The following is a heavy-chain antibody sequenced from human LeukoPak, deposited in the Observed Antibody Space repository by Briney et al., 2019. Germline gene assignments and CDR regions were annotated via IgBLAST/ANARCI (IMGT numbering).Heavy chain of an antibody. CDR3: ARGPDYDILADYFDY. V-gene: IGHV3-30*04. D-gene: IGHD3-9*01. J-gene: IGHJ4*02. Sequence: GGSLRLSCAASGFTFSSYALHWVRQAPGKGLEWVAVISYDGSNKFYADSVRGRFTISRDNSKNTLFLQMNSLRPEDTAVYYCARGPDYDILADYFDYWGQGTLVTVSS. CDR2: ISYDGSNK. CDR1: GFTFSSYA.